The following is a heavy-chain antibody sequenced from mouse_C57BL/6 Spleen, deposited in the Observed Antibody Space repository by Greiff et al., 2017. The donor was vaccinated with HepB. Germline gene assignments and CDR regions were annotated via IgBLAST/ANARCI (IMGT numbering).Heavy chain of an antibody. CDR2: IYPGDGDT. J-gene: IGHJ2*01. CDR3: ARFYGSFDY. D-gene: IGHD1-1*01. CDR1: GYAFSSSW. Sequence: QVQLKESGPELVKPGASVKISCKASGYAFSSSWMNWVKQRPGKGLEWIGRIYPGDGDTNYNGKFKGKATLTADKSSSTAYMQLSSLTSEDSAVYFCARFYGSFDYWGQGTTLTVSS. V-gene: IGHV1-82*01.